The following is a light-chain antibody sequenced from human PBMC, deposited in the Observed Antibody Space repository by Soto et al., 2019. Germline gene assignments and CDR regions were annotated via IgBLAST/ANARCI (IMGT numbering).Light chain of an antibody. V-gene: IGKV3-20*01. CDR1: QSVSSD. Sequence: EIVLTQSPATLSLSPGERATLSCRASQSVSSDLAWYHQKPGQAPRLLIYGASTRATGIPDRFSGSGSGTDFTLTISRLEPEDFAVYYCQQYGSSPTFGEGTRLEIK. J-gene: IGKJ5*01. CDR2: GAS. CDR3: QQYGSSPT.